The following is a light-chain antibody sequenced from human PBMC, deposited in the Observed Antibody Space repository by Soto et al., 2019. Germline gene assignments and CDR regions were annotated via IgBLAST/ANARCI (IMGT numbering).Light chain of an antibody. CDR2: EVS. J-gene: IGLJ3*02. CDR3: SSYTTTTLL. V-gene: IGLV2-14*01. Sequence: QSVLTQPASVSGSPGQSITISCTGTSSDIGSNNYVSWYQQHPGKAPKLMIYEVSNRPSGVSNHFSGSKSGNTASLTISGLQAEDEAVYYCSSYTTTTLLFGGGTKVTVL. CDR1: SSDIGSNNY.